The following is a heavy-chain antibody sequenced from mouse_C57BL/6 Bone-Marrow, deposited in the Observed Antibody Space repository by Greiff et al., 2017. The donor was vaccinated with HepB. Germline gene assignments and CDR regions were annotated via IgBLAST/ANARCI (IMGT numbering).Heavy chain of an antibody. J-gene: IGHJ2*01. CDR2: ISSGGSYT. D-gene: IGHD2-1*01. V-gene: IGHV5-6*02. CDR1: GFTFSSYG. CDR3: ARHPSTNYFDD. Sequence: DVMLVESGGDLVKPGGSLKLSCAASGFTFSSYGMSWVRQTPDKRLEWVATISSGGSYTYYPDSVKGRFTISRDNAKNTLYLQMSSLKSEDTAMYYCARHPSTNYFDDWGQGTTLTVSS.